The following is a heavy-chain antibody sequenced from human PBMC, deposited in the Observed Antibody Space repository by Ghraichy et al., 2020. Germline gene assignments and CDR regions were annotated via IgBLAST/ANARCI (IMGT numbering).Heavy chain of an antibody. CDR2: IKQDGSQT. CDR3: ARDAMFMLDA. CDR1: GFTFSSHW. D-gene: IGHD3-16*01. V-gene: IGHV3-7*01. Sequence: GGSLRLSCAASGFTFSSHWMTWVRQAPGKGLEWVANIKQDGSQTLYVDSVKGRFTVSRDNARNLLFLQMDSLRAEDTAIYYCARDAMFMLDAWGQGSLVTVSS. J-gene: IGHJ5*02.